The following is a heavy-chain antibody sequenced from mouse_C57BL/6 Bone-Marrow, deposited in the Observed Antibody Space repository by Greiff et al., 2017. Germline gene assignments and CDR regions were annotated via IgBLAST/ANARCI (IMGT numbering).Heavy chain of an antibody. CDR3: ARSGPLGRSFDY. D-gene: IGHD4-1*01. V-gene: IGHV1-55*01. Sequence: QVQLKQPGAELVKPGASVKMSCKASGYTFTSYWITWVKQRPGQGLEWIGDIYPTSGRTNYNEKFKSKAILTVDTSSNTAYMQLSSLTSEDSAVLSCARSGPLGRSFDYWGQGTTLTVSS. CDR1: GYTFTSYW. CDR2: IYPTSGRT. J-gene: IGHJ2*01.